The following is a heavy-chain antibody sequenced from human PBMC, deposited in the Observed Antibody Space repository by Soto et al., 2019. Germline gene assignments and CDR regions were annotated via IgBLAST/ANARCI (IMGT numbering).Heavy chain of an antibody. J-gene: IGHJ5*02. D-gene: IGHD6-13*01. CDR2: ISHSGST. Sequence: SETLSLTCSVSGGSNTRGPSSWNWVRQSPGKGLEWIAYISHSGSTYYNPSLKGRVTVSVDRSKNQFSLKLDSVSAADTAIYYCVRESAPSGPNYFDTWGPGTLVTVSS. V-gene: IGHV4-30-2*06. CDR1: GGSNTRGPSS. CDR3: VRESAPSGPNYFDT.